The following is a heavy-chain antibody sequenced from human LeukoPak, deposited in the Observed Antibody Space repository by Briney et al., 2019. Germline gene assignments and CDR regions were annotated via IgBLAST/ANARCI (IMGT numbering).Heavy chain of an antibody. J-gene: IGHJ4*02. V-gene: IGHV4-59*01. CDR1: GGSISSYY. D-gene: IGHD3-9*01. CDR3: ARNEYYDILTAPDY. Sequence: PSETLSLTCTVSGGSISSYYWSWIRQPPGKGLEWIGYIYYSGSTNYNPSLKSRVTISVDTSKNQFSLKLSSVTAADTAVYYCARNEYYDILTAPDYWGQGTLVTVSS. CDR2: IYYSGST.